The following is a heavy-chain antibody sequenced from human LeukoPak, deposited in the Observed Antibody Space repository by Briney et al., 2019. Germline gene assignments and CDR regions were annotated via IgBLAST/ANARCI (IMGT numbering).Heavy chain of an antibody. D-gene: IGHD2-2*02. V-gene: IGHV3-21*01. CDR2: ISSSSSYI. J-gene: IGHJ4*02. CDR3: ARDCSSTSCYNRIDY. Sequence: PGGSPRLSCAASGFTFSSYSMNWVRQAPGKGLEWVSSISSSSSYIYYADSVKGRFTISRDNAKNSRYLQMNSLRAEDTAVYYCARDCSSTSCYNRIDYWGQGTLVTVSS. CDR1: GFTFSSYS.